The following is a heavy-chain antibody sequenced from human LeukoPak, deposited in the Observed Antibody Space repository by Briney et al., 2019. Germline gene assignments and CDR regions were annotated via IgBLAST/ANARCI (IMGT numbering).Heavy chain of an antibody. CDR2: IRSKANSYAT. CDR1: GFTFSGSA. D-gene: IGHD1-1*01. J-gene: IGHJ3*02. Sequence: GGSLRLSCAASGFTFSGSAMHWVRQASGKGLEWVGRIRSKANSYATAYAASVKGRFTISRDDSKNTAYLQMNSLRAEDTAVYYCATGDYKRHRDAFDIWGQGTMVTVSS. V-gene: IGHV3-73*01. CDR3: ATGDYKRHRDAFDI.